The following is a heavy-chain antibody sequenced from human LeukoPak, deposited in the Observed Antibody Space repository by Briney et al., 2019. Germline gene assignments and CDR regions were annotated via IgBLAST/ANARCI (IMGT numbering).Heavy chain of an antibody. D-gene: IGHD6-13*01. Sequence: GRSLRLSCAASGFTFSSYGMHWVRQAPGKGLEWVSSISSGSKYIYYADSVKGRFTISRDNAKDSVYLEMNSLRAEDTAVYYCAKNGQHLVLGACDIWGQGTMVTVSS. CDR3: AKNGQHLVLGACDI. CDR1: GFTFSSYG. J-gene: IGHJ3*02. V-gene: IGHV3-21*01. CDR2: ISSGSKYI.